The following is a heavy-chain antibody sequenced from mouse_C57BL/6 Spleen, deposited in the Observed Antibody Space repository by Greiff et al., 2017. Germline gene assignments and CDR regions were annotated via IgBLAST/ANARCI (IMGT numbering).Heavy chain of an antibody. CDR2: INPGNGNI. D-gene: IGHD2-5*01. CDR1: GFTFNDYY. V-gene: IGHV14-2*01. J-gene: IGHJ1*03. Sequence: VQLQQSGAELVKPGASVKLSCTASGFTFNDYYMHWVQQRPEQGLEWIGWINPGNGNINYAPKFQGQATITADTSSNTAYLQLNSLKSEDPAVYYYSRGWCSNYGGYFDVWGTGTTVTVSS. CDR3: SRGWCSNYGGYFDV.